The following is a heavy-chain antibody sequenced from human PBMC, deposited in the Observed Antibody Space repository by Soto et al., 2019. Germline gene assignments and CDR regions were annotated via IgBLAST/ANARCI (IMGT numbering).Heavy chain of an antibody. CDR1: GFTFRSYG. CDR3: AKEIKGTTKYFQH. CDR2: MWYDGSKI. D-gene: IGHD1-26*01. Sequence: GGSLRLSCTASGFTFRSYGMHWVRQAPGKGLEWVAVMWYDGSKIYYADSVKGRFTISRDNSKNTLYLQMNSLRAEDTAVYYCAKEIKGTTKYFQHWGQGTLVTVSS. J-gene: IGHJ1*01. V-gene: IGHV3-33*06.